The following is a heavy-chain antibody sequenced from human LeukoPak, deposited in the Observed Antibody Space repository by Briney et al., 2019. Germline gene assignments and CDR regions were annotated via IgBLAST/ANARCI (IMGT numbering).Heavy chain of an antibody. V-gene: IGHV4-30-4*01. J-gene: IGHJ4*02. CDR2: IYYSGST. CDR1: GGSISSGDYY. D-gene: IGHD3-9*01. CDR3: SGDIPYYDILTGYRACDY. Sequence: PSETLSLTCPVSGGSISSGDYYSSWLRQPPGKGLEWIGYIYYSGSTYYNPSLKSRVTISVDTSKCQFSLRLGSVTAADTAVYYCSGDIPYYDILTGYRACDYWGQGTLVTVSS.